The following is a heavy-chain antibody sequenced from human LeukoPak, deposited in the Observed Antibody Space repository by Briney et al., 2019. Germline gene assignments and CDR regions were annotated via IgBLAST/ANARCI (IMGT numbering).Heavy chain of an antibody. Sequence: SSQTLSLTCTVSGGSISSGSYYWSWIRQPAGKGLEWIGRIYTSGSTNYNPSLKSRVTISVDTSKNQFSLKLSSVTAADTAVYYCARDHPYYDILTGYYRGGAFDIWGQGTMVTVSS. CDR2: IYTSGST. CDR3: ARDHPYYDILTGYYRGGAFDI. CDR1: GGSISSGSYY. D-gene: IGHD3-9*01. V-gene: IGHV4-61*02. J-gene: IGHJ3*02.